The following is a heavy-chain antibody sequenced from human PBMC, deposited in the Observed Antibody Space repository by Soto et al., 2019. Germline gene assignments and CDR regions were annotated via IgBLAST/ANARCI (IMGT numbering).Heavy chain of an antibody. J-gene: IGHJ4*02. Sequence: QVQLVQSGAEMKKPGASVKVSCESSGYTFTAYYIHWVRQAPGHGLEWMGWINPNGGGTKYAQQFQARVTLTRDTSINTAYMELTRLTSDDTAVYYCAKAVHTMIQGVRFRVDQWGQGTLVTVSS. D-gene: IGHD3-10*01. CDR2: INPNGGGT. CDR3: AKAVHTMIQGVRFRVDQ. CDR1: GYTFTAYY. V-gene: IGHV1-2*02.